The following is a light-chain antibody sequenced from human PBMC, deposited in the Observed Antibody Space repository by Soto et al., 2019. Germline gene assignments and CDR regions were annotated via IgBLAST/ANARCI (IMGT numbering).Light chain of an antibody. CDR2: GAS. V-gene: IGKV1-5*01. Sequence: GDRVTITCRASQSISSWLAWYQHTPGKAPKLLIYGASTLQSGVPARFSGSESGAVFTLRISSLQPEDFAVYYCQQYGSSGTFGQGTKVDI. CDR1: QSISSW. J-gene: IGKJ1*01. CDR3: QQYGSSGT.